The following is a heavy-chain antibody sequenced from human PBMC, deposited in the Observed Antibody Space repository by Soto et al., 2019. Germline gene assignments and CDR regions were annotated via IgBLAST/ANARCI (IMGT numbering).Heavy chain of an antibody. J-gene: IGHJ4*02. CDR3: ARAPLRFLEWLLPLDY. CDR2: ISYDGSNK. V-gene: IGHV3-30-3*01. Sequence: ESGGGVVQPGRSLRLSCAASGFTFSSYAMHWVRQAPGKGLEWVAVISYDGSNKYYADSVKGRFTISRDNSKNTLYLQMNSLRAEDTAVYYCARAPLRFLEWLLPLDYWGQGTLVTVSS. CDR1: GFTFSSYA. D-gene: IGHD3-3*01.